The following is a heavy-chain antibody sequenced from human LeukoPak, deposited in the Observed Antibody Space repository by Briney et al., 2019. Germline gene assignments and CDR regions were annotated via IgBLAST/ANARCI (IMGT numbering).Heavy chain of an antibody. CDR3: ARSHSVWTSFDY. CDR1: GGTINEYY. V-gene: IGHV4-59*01. J-gene: IGHJ4*02. Sequence: SETLSLTCTVSGGTINEYYWSWIRQPAGKGLEWIGYIYYSGSTNYNPSLKSRVTISVDTSKNQFSLKLSSVTAADTAVYYCARSHSVWTSFDYWGQGTLVTVSS. CDR2: IYYSGST. D-gene: IGHD3/OR15-3a*01.